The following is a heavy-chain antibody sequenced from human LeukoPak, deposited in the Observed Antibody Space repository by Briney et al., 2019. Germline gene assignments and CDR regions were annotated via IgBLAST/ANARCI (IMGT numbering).Heavy chain of an antibody. CDR2: IYHGDTET. D-gene: IGHD6-6*01. Sequence: GESVKISCKGSGYSFTSYYIAWVRQMPGKGLEWMGIIYHGDTETRYSPSFQGQVTISADKSISTTYLQWSSLKASDTAMYYCVRQLYSSSCPDYWGQGTLVTV. CDR1: GYSFTSYY. J-gene: IGHJ4*02. CDR3: VRQLYSSSCPDY. V-gene: IGHV5-51*01.